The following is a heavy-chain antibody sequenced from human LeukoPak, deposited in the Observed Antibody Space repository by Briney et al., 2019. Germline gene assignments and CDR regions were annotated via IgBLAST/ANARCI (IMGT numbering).Heavy chain of an antibody. D-gene: IGHD6-13*01. J-gene: IGHJ4*02. CDR3: ARGGYSSSWYYFDY. Sequence: HPGGSLRLSCAASGFTFSSYAMSWVRQAPGKGLEWVSVIYSGGSTYYADSVKGRFTISRDNSKNTLYLQMNSLRAEDTAVYYCARGGYSSSWYYFDYWGQGTLVTVSS. CDR1: GFTFSSYA. V-gene: IGHV3-53*01. CDR2: IYSGGST.